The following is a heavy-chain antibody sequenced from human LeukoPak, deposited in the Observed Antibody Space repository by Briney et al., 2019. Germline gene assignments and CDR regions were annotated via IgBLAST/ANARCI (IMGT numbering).Heavy chain of an antibody. D-gene: IGHD4-17*01. V-gene: IGHV4-39*07. CDR2: IYYSGTT. Sequence: PSETLSLICTVSGDSINSNNYYWGWIRQSPGRGLEWIGSIYYSGTTYYNPSLKSRVTISVDTSKNQFSLKLSSVTAADTAVYYCARDLVTVTKGFDIWGQGTMVTVSS. CDR3: ARDLVTVTKGFDI. CDR1: GDSINSNNYY. J-gene: IGHJ3*02.